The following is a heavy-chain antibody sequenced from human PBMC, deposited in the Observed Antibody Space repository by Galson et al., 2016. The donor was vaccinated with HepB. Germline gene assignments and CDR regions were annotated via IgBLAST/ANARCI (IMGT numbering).Heavy chain of an antibody. D-gene: IGHD3-16*01. Sequence: TLSLTCTVSGASLRNGDYYWSWVRQPAGKRLEWIGRIYSSGSTNYNPSLNSRVTISLDMSNQQFSLEVNSVTAADTAVYYCAREGGVYQYTGMDVWGQGTTVTGSS. J-gene: IGHJ6*02. CDR2: IYSSGST. V-gene: IGHV4-61*02. CDR1: GASLRNGDYY. CDR3: AREGGVYQYTGMDV.